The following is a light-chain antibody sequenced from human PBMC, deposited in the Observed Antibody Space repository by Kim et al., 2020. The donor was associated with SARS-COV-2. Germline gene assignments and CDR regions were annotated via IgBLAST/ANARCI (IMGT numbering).Light chain of an antibody. CDR2: SAS. CDR3: QQYYSYPRT. Sequence: ASTGDRVTITCRASQGISIYLAWYQQKPGKAPNLLIYSASTLQSGVPSRFSGSGSGTDFTLTISCLQSEDFATYYCQQYYSYPRTFGQGTKVDIK. V-gene: IGKV1-8*01. CDR1: QGISIY. J-gene: IGKJ1*01.